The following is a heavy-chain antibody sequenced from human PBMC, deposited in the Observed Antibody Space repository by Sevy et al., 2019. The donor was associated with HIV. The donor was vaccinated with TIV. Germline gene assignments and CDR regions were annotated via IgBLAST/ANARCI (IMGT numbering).Heavy chain of an antibody. CDR2: IYYSGST. CDR3: ARGRYYYGSGSYQRYYYYGMDV. CDR1: GGSISSFY. V-gene: IGHV4-59*01. J-gene: IGHJ6*02. Sequence: SETLSLTCTVSGGSISSFYWSWIRQPPGKGLEWIGYIYYSGSTNYNPSLKSRVTISVDTSKNQFSLKLSSVTAADTAVYYCARGRYYYGSGSYQRYYYYGMDVRGQGTTVTVSS. D-gene: IGHD3-10*01.